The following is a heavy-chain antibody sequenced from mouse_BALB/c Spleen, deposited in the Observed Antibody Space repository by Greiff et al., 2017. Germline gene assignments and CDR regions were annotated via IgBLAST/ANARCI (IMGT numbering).Heavy chain of an antibody. D-gene: IGHD6-5*01. V-gene: IGHV3-8*02. J-gene: IGHJ4*01. CDR1: GDSITSGY. Sequence: EVKLVESGPSLVKPSQTLSLTCSVTGDSITSGYWNWIRKFPGNKLEYMGYISYSGSTYYNPSLKSRISITRDTSKNQYYLQLNSVTTEDTATYNCARYPYAAYAMDYWGQGTSVTVSS. CDR2: ISYSGST. CDR3: ARYPYAAYAMDY.